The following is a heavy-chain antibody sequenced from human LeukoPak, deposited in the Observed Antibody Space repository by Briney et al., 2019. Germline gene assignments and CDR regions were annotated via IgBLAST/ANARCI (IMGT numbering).Heavy chain of an antibody. CDR1: GGSISSSSYY. D-gene: IGHD3-10*01. V-gene: IGHV4-39*01. Sequence: PSETLSLTCTVSGGSISSSSYYWGWIRQPPGKGLEWIGSIYYSGSTYYNPSLKSRVTISVDTSKNQFSLRLSSVTAADTAVYYCARLGRITMVRGVIINFFDPWGQGTLVTVSS. CDR2: IYYSGST. J-gene: IGHJ5*02. CDR3: ARLGRITMVRGVIINFFDP.